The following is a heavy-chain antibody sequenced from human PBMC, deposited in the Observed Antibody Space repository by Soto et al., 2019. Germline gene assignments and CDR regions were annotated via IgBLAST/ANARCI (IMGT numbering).Heavy chain of an antibody. J-gene: IGHJ3*02. V-gene: IGHV1-2*04. CDR2: INPNSGGT. D-gene: IGHD2-15*01. Sequence: ASVEVSCKXSGYTFTGYYMHWVRQAPGQGLEWMGWINPNSGGTNYAQKFQGWVTMTRDTSISTAYMELSRLRSDDTAVYYCARALRYCSGGSRYSNYYDSSGASDAFDIWGQGTMVTVSS. CDR1: GYTFTGYY. CDR3: ARALRYCSGGSRYSNYYDSSGASDAFDI.